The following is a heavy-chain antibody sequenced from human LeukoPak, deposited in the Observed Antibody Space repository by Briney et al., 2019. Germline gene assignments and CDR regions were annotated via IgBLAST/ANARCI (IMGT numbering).Heavy chain of an antibody. V-gene: IGHV3-23*01. CDR3: AKVRLFGVVIKREIWFDP. Sequence: PGGSLRLSCAASGFTFSTYGMHWVRQAPGKGLEWVSAISGSGGSTYYADSVKGRFTISRDNSKNTLYLQMNSLRAEDTAVYYCAKVRLFGVVIKREIWFDPWGQGTLVTVSS. D-gene: IGHD3-3*01. CDR2: ISGSGGST. J-gene: IGHJ5*02. CDR1: GFTFSTYG.